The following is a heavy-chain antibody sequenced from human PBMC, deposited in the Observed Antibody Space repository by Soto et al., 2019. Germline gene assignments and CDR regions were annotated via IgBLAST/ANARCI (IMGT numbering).Heavy chain of an antibody. Sequence: SETLSLTCTVSGGSISSTDHYWGWVRQPPGKGLEWLGSIYFAWSTFHNTALKSRATISVDTSRNQFSLRLTTVTASDTAVYYCARLVFHCLRGSCDDYSFYGLDVWGQGTTVTVSS. CDR3: ARLVFHCLRGSCDDYSFYGLDV. J-gene: IGHJ6*02. V-gene: IGHV4-39*01. D-gene: IGHD2-15*01. CDR2: IYFAWST. CDR1: GGSISSTDHY.